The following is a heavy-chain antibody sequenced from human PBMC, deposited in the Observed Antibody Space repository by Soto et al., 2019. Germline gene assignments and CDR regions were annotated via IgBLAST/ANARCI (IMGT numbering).Heavy chain of an antibody. Sequence: GGSLRLSCAASGFSFSSYAMAWVRQAPGKGLEWVSLIGENGKSKYYTDSVKGRFTISRDNSKNTLFLQMNSLRAEDTAVYYCARLYDFWSGSSTYYYYGMDVWGQGTTVTVSS. J-gene: IGHJ6*02. D-gene: IGHD3-3*01. V-gene: IGHV3-23*01. CDR3: ARLYDFWSGSSTYYYYGMDV. CDR1: GFSFSSYA. CDR2: IGENGKSK.